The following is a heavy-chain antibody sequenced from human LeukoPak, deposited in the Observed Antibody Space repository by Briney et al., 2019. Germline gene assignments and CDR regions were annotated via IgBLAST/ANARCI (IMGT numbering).Heavy chain of an antibody. Sequence: GESLKISCKGSGYSFTSYWIGWVGQMPGKGLEWMGIIYPGDSDTRYSPSFQGQVTISADKSISTAYLQWSSLKASDTAMYYCARRLYSGSYNDAFDIWGQGTMVTVSS. V-gene: IGHV5-51*01. CDR1: GYSFTSYW. J-gene: IGHJ3*02. CDR2: IYPGDSDT. CDR3: ARRLYSGSYNDAFDI. D-gene: IGHD1-26*01.